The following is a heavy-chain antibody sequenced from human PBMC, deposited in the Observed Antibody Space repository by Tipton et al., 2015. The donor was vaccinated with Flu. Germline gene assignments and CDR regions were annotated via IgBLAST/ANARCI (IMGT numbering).Heavy chain of an antibody. CDR2: IYFSDSDT. D-gene: IGHD3-9*01. CDR3: ARANYDLVAGYSFAFHY. V-gene: IGHV5-51*01. CDR1: GYNFTNSW. J-gene: IGHJ4*02. Sequence: EVQLVQSGAEVKKPGESLRISCKASGYNFTNSWIGWVRQMPGKGLEWMGVIYFSDSDTRYGPSFRGQVTISADKSISTAYLQWSSLKASDTAMYYCARANYDLVAGYSFAFHYWGQGTLVTVSS.